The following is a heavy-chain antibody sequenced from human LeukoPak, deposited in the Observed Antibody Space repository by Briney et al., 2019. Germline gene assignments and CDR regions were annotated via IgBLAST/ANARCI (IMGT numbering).Heavy chain of an antibody. Sequence: TGGSLRLSCAASEFTFSSYSMNWVRQAPGKGLEWVSSIKGRFTISRDNAKNSLYLQMNSLRAEDTAVYYCARVGPWVNPDYYFYYMDVWGKGTTVTISS. D-gene: IGHD1-14*01. J-gene: IGHJ6*03. CDR3: ARVGPWVNPDYYFYYMDV. CDR2: I. CDR1: EFTFSSYS. V-gene: IGHV3-21*01.